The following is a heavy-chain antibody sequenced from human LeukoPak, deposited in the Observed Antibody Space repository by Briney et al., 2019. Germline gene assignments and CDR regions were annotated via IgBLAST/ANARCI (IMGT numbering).Heavy chain of an antibody. CDR3: ARGGFRRGYSYGYWFDP. V-gene: IGHV3-30*04. D-gene: IGHD5-18*01. CDR2: ISYDGSNK. CDR1: GFTFSSYA. J-gene: IGHJ5*02. Sequence: PGGSLRLSCAVSGFTFSSYAMHWVRQAPGKGLEWVAVISYDGSNKYYADSVKGRFTISRDNPKNTLYLQMNSLRAEDTAVYYCARGGFRRGYSYGYWFDPWGQGTLVTVSS.